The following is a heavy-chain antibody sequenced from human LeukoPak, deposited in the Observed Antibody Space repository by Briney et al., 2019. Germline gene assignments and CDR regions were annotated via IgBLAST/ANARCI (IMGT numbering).Heavy chain of an antibody. CDR1: GFTFSSYS. CDR3: ARESDESIAAAGFEFDY. V-gene: IGHV3-21*01. CDR2: ISSSGSYI. J-gene: IGHJ4*02. D-gene: IGHD6-13*01. Sequence: GGSLRLSCAASGFTFSSYSMNWVRQAPGKGLEWVSSISSSGSYIYYADSVKGRFTISRDNAKNSLYLQMNSLRAEDTAVYYCARESDESIAAAGFEFDYWGQGTLVTVSS.